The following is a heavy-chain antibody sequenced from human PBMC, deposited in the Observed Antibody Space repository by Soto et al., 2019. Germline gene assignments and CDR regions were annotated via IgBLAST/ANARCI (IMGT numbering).Heavy chain of an antibody. J-gene: IGHJ6*02. CDR2: ISSSSTI. CDR1: GFTFSSYS. V-gene: IGHV3-48*02. Sequence: PGGSLRLSCAASGFTFSSYSMNWVRQAPGKGLEWVSYISSSSTIYYADSVKGRFTISRDNAKNSLYLQMNSLRDEDTAVYYCARPEYSSSSYGMDVWGQGITVTVSS. CDR3: ARPEYSSSSYGMDV. D-gene: IGHD6-6*01.